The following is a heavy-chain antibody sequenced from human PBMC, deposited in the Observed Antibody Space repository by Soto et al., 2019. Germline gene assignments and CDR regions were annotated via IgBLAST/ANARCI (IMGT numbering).Heavy chain of an antibody. D-gene: IGHD3-16*02. CDR2: MNPSGDST. CDR1: GYTLTELS. Sequence: ASVKVSCKVSGYTLTELSMHWVRQAPGKGLEWMGWMNPSGDSTSYAQKFQGRVTMTRDTSTSTVYMELSSLRSEDTAVYYCARSYYDYVWGSYRSAHFDYWGQGPLVTVSS. J-gene: IGHJ4*02. V-gene: IGHV1-46*01. CDR3: ARSYYDYVWGSYRSAHFDY.